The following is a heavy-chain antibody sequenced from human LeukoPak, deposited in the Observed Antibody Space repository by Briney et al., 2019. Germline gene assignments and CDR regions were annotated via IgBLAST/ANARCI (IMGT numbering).Heavy chain of an antibody. Sequence: ASVKVSCKASGYTFINNWMHWVRQAPGQGLEWIGLINPTGTGTPYAQKFQGRVTMTRDMSTSTDYMELSSLRSEDTAVYYCARGNSVGDIAWWFDPWGQGTLVTVSS. CDR2: INPTGTGT. CDR1: GYTFINNW. D-gene: IGHD3-10*01. CDR3: ARGNSVGDIAWWFDP. J-gene: IGHJ5*02. V-gene: IGHV1-46*01.